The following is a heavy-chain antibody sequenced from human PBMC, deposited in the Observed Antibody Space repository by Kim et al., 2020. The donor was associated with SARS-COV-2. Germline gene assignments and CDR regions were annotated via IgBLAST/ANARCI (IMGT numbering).Heavy chain of an antibody. Sequence: GGSLRLSCAASGFTFSSYAMHWVRQAPGKGLEYVSAISSNGGSTYYANSVKGRFTISRDNSKNTLYLQMGSLRAEDMAVYYCARTPLEWELETYYFDYWGQGTLVTVSS. CDR2: ISSNGGST. J-gene: IGHJ4*02. V-gene: IGHV3-64*01. D-gene: IGHD1-26*01. CDR3: ARTPLEWELETYYFDY. CDR1: GFTFSSYA.